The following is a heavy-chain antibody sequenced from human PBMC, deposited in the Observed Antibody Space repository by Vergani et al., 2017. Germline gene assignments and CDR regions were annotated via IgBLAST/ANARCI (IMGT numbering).Heavy chain of an antibody. CDR3: ARDPLRRKVSGWFDP. D-gene: IGHD4-17*01. CDR2: IWCGGSTK. CDR1: GFTFSSYG. V-gene: IGHV3-33*01. Sequence: QVQLLESGGGVVQPGRSLRLSCAASGFTFSSYGMHWVRQAPGKGLEGVAGIWCGGSTKYYADSVKGRFTISRDNSKNTLYLQMNLLRAEDTAVYYCARDPLRRKVSGWFDPWGQGTLVTVSS. J-gene: IGHJ5*02.